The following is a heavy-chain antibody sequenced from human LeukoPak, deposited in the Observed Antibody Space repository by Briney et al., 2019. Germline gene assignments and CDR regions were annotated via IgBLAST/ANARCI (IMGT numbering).Heavy chain of an antibody. Sequence: SETLSLTCAVYGGSFSGYYWSWIRQPPGKGLEWIGEINHSGSTNYNPSLKSRVTISVDTSKNQFSLKLSSVTAADTAVYYCARGSNRAFDYWGQGTLVTVSP. D-gene: IGHD1-14*01. V-gene: IGHV4-34*01. J-gene: IGHJ4*02. CDR1: GGSFSGYY. CDR2: INHSGST. CDR3: ARGSNRAFDY.